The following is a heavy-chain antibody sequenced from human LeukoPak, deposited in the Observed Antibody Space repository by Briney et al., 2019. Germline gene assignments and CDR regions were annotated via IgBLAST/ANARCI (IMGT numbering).Heavy chain of an antibody. CDR3: ARHSVGVPFDS. CDR1: GGSISSYY. D-gene: IGHD1-26*01. J-gene: IGHJ4*02. V-gene: IGHV4-59*08. CDR2: IYYTGST. Sequence: KPSETLPLTCTVSGGSISSYYWSWIRQPPGKGLEWIGYIYYTGSTKYNPSLESRVTISVDTSKNQFSLKLSSVTAADTAVYYCARHSVGVPFDSWGQGTLVTVSS.